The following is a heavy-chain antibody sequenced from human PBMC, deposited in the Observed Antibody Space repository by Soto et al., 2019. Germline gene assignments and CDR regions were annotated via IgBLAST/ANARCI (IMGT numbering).Heavy chain of an antibody. D-gene: IGHD3-10*01. CDR3: ATSLWFGTQPEI. J-gene: IGHJ4*02. CDR1: GGSFSNNY. V-gene: IGHV4-34*01. CDR2: ISPSGTT. Sequence: SETLSLTCAVYGGSFSNNYWTWFRQPPGKGLEWIGEISPSGTTKYIPSLKSRGTVSVDTSRKQFFLKVTSVSAADTAVYYCATSLWFGTQPEIWGPGTLVTVSS.